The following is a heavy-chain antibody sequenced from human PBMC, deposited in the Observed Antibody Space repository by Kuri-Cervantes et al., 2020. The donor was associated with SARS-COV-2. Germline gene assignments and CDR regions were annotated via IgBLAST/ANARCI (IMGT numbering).Heavy chain of an antibody. V-gene: IGHV3-30*02. Sequence: GGSLRLSCVASGFTFSSYGMHWVRQAPGKGLEWVAFIRYDGSNKYYADSVKGRFTISRDNSKNTLFLQMNSLRAEDTAVYYCAKEPPYDSSGYYPYWGQGTLVTVSS. J-gene: IGHJ4*02. CDR3: AKEPPYDSSGYYPY. CDR2: IRYDGSNK. D-gene: IGHD3-22*01. CDR1: GFTFSSYG.